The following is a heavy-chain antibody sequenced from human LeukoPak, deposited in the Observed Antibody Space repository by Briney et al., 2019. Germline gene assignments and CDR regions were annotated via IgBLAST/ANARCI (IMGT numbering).Heavy chain of an antibody. Sequence: GSLRLSCAAFGFTFSNYGMHWVRQAPGKGLEWVAMISYDESKKYYGDSVKGRFTISRDNFKRTLYLQMNSLRAEDTAVYYCASHAYYDSSGYYYAHFDYWGQGALVTVSS. CDR2: ISYDESKK. V-gene: IGHV3-30*03. D-gene: IGHD3-22*01. CDR3: ASHAYYDSSGYYYAHFDY. J-gene: IGHJ4*02. CDR1: GFTFSNYG.